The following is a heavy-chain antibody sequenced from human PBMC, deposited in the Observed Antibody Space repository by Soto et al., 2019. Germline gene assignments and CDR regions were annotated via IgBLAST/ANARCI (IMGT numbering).Heavy chain of an antibody. CDR1: GGSISSSSYY. Sequence: QLQLQESGPGLVKPSETLSLTCTVSGGSISSSSYYWGWIRQPPGKGLEWSGSIYYSGSTYYNPSLKSRVTISVDKSKNQFSLKLSSVTAADTAVYYCARLLGYCSGGSCSTDAFDIWGQGTMVTVSS. J-gene: IGHJ3*02. D-gene: IGHD2-15*01. V-gene: IGHV4-39*01. CDR3: ARLLGYCSGGSCSTDAFDI. CDR2: IYYSGST.